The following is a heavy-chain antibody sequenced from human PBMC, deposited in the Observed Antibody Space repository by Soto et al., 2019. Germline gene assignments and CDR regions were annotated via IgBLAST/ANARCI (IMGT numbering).Heavy chain of an antibody. CDR3: VRVTGEARNGGVYNHYAMDV. V-gene: IGHV3-72*01. CDR1: GFTFSDYY. D-gene: IGHD3-16*01. CDR2: IRNKANRYST. Sequence: QLGGSLRLSCAASGFTFSDYYVDWVRQAPGKGLEWVGRIRNKANRYSTEYAASVRGRFTISGDDSQNSLFLQMNSLKTEDTAVYYCVRVTGEARNGGVYNHYAMDVWGQGTTVTVS. J-gene: IGHJ6*02.